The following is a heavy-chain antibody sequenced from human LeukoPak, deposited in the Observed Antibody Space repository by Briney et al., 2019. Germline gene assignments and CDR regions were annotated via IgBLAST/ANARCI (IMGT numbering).Heavy chain of an antibody. CDR3: ATSAYYYDSSGYSDAFDI. D-gene: IGHD3-22*01. Sequence: SVKVSCKASGGTFSSYAISWVRQAPGQGLEWMGGIIPIFGTANYAQKFQGRVTITADESTSTAYMELSSLRSEDTAVYYCATSAYYYDSSGYSDAFDIWGQGTMVTVSS. CDR2: IIPIFGTA. J-gene: IGHJ3*02. V-gene: IGHV1-69*01. CDR1: GGTFSSYA.